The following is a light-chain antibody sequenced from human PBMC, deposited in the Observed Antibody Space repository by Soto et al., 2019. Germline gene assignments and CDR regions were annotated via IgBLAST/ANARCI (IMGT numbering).Light chain of an antibody. CDR2: GAS. Sequence: EIVLTQSPGTLSLSPGERATLSCRASQIVGGDTLAWFQQRPGQAPRLVIYGASYRAAGIPHRFSGSGSGTDFTLTISRLEPEDFAVYYCQQYGSSPPVTFGQGTKADSK. CDR3: QQYGSSPPVT. V-gene: IGKV3-20*01. J-gene: IGKJ1*01. CDR1: QIVGGDT.